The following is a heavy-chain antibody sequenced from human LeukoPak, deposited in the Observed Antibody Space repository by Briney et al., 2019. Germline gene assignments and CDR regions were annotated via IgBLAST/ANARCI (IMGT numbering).Heavy chain of an antibody. CDR3: AKSVVTAIRSYYYYGMDV. J-gene: IGHJ6*02. V-gene: IGHV3-30-3*02. Sequence: GGSLRLSCAASGFTFSSYAMHWVRQAPGKGLEWVAVISYDGSNKYYADSVKGRFTISRDNSKNTLYLQMNSLRAEDTAVYYCAKSVVTAIRSYYYYGMDVWGQGTTVTVSS. D-gene: IGHD2-21*02. CDR2: ISYDGSNK. CDR1: GFTFSSYA.